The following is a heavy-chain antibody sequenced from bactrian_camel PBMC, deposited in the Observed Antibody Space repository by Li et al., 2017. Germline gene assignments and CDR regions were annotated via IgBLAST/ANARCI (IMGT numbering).Heavy chain of an antibody. CDR1: RYHRARYC. CDR2: ISSDGVA. D-gene: IGHD8*01. J-gene: IGHJ4*01. Sequence: DVQLVESGGGSAQAGGSLTLSCVISRYHRARYCMGWFRQVPGKEREGVATISSDGVAEYTDSVKGRFIISQVKAKNTLDLQMNSLKTEDTAMYYCGRCPNRNCPQRGQGTQVTVS. CDR3: GRCPNRNCPQ. V-gene: IGHV3S67*01.